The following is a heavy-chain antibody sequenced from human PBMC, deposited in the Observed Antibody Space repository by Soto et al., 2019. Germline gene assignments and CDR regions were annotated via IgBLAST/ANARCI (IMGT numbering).Heavy chain of an antibody. Sequence: SETLSLTCTVSGGSISSSSYYWGWIRQPPGKGLEWIGSIYYSGSTYYNPSLKSRVTISVDTSKNQFSLKLSSVTAADTAVYYCARDLREHSCSGGSCFPYNWFDPWGQGTLVTSPQ. D-gene: IGHD2-15*01. V-gene: IGHV4-39*02. CDR3: ARDLREHSCSGGSCFPYNWFDP. J-gene: IGHJ5*02. CDR2: IYYSGST. CDR1: GGSISSSSYY.